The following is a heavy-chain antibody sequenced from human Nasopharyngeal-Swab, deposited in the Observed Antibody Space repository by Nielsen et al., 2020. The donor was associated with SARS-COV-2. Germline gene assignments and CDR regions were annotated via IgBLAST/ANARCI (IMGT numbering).Heavy chain of an antibody. V-gene: IGHV4-59*01. J-gene: IGHJ4*02. Sequence: RQAPGKGLEWIGYIYYSGSTNYNPSLKSRVTISVDTSKNQLSLKLSSVTAADTAVYYCARGGGSSSWVDYWGQGTLVTVSS. CDR2: IYYSGST. D-gene: IGHD6-13*01. CDR3: ARGGGSSSWVDY.